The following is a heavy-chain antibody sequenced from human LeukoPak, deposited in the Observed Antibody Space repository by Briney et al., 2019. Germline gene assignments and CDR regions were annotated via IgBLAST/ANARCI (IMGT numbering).Heavy chain of an antibody. J-gene: IGHJ5*02. CDR3: AKLASAEFDP. D-gene: IGHD1-1*01. V-gene: IGHV4-34*01. Sequence: PSETLSLTCAVYGGSFSGYYWSWIRQPPGKGLEWIGEINHSGSTNYNPSLKSRVTISVDTSKNQFSLKLSSVTAADTAAYYCAKLASAEFDPWGQGTLVTVSS. CDR1: GGSFSGYY. CDR2: INHSGST.